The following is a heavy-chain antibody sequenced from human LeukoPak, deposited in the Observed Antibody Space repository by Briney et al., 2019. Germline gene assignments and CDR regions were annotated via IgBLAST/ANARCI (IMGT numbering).Heavy chain of an antibody. Sequence: PGGSLRLSCAASGFTFSSYAMSWVRQAPGKGLEWVSGISGSGGSTYYPDSVKGRFTFSRDNSKNTLYLQMNSLRAEDTAIYYCAKGLGVVIDFLVFDNWGQGTLVTVSS. CDR2: ISGSGGST. J-gene: IGHJ4*02. CDR3: AKGLGVVIDFLVFDN. D-gene: IGHD3-3*01. CDR1: GFTFSSYA. V-gene: IGHV3-23*01.